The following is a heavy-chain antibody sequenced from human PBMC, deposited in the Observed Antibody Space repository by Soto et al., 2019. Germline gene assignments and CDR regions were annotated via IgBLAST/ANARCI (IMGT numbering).Heavy chain of an antibody. CDR1: GFTFSYYG. CDR2: ISYDGSKK. D-gene: IGHD3-22*01. V-gene: IGHV3-30*03. J-gene: IGHJ6*02. CDR3: ARGGGYDSSGYYSLYYYGMDV. Sequence: SLRLSCAASGFTFSYYGMHWGRQAPGKGQEWVPVISYDGSKKFYSDSVKGRFTISRDNSKTTLYLQMNSLRAEDTAVYYCARGGGYDSSGYYSLYYYGMDVWGQGTTVTVSS.